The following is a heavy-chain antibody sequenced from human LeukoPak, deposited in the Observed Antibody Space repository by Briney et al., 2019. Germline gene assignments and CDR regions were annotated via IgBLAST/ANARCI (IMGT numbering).Heavy chain of an antibody. CDR3: ARDHIAAAGTGDY. V-gene: IGHV3-21*01. J-gene: IGHJ4*02. D-gene: IGHD6-13*01. CDR1: GFTLSSYS. Sequence: GGSLRLSCAASGFTLSSYSMNWVRQAPGKGLEWVSSISSSSSYIYYADSVRGRFTISRDNAKNSLYLQMNSLRAEDTAVYYCARDHIAAAGTGDYWGQGTLVTVSS. CDR2: ISSSSSYI.